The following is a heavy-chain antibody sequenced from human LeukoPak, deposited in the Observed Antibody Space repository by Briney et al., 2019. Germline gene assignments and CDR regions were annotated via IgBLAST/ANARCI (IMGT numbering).Heavy chain of an antibody. CDR1: GGSISRYY. CDR3: ARVDSVSGYSYGGLGYFDY. D-gene: IGHD5-18*01. Sequence: SETLSLTCTVSGGSISRYYWSWIRQPPGKGLEWIGYIYYSGSTNYNPSLKSRVTISVDTSKNQFSLKLSSVTAADTAVYYCARVDSVSGYSYGGLGYFDYWGQGTLVTVSS. CDR2: IYYSGST. J-gene: IGHJ4*02. V-gene: IGHV4-59*01.